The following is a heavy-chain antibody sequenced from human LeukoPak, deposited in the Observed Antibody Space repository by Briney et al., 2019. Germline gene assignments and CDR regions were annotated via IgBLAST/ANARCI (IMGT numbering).Heavy chain of an antibody. CDR3: ATTERGVLLGAFDI. J-gene: IGHJ3*02. D-gene: IGHD3-10*01. CDR1: GFTFSSYG. V-gene: IGHV3-30*03. Sequence: GGSLRLSCAASGFTFSSYGMHWVRQAPGKGLEWVAVISYDGSNKYYADSVKGRFTISRDNSKNTLYLQMNSLRAEDTAVYYCATTERGVLLGAFDIWGQGTMVTVSS. CDR2: ISYDGSNK.